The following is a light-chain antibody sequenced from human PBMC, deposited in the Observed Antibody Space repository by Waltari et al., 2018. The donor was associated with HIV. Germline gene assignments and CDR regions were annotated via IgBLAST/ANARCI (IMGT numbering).Light chain of an antibody. CDR3: YSTDSSGNLYV. J-gene: IGLJ1*01. CDR2: EDS. V-gene: IGLV3-10*01. CDR1: ALPKKY. Sequence: SYELTQPPSVSVSPGQTARITCSGAALPKKYAYWYQQKSGQAPVLVIYEDSQRPSGIPERFAGSSSGTMATLTIGGAQVEDEADYYCYSTDSSGNLYVFGTGTKVTVL.